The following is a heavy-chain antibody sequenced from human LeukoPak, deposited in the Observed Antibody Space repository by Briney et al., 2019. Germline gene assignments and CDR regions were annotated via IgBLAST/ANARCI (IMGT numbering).Heavy chain of an antibody. CDR1: GGSISSGGYY. CDR2: IYHSGST. CDR3: ARGAGWFGGSAVGAFDI. V-gene: IGHV4-30-2*01. Sequence: SETLSLTCTVSGGSISSGGYYWSWIRQPPGKGLEWIGEIYHSGSTNYNPSLKSRVTISVDKSKNQFSLKLSSVTAADTAVYYCARGAGWFGGSAVGAFDIWGQGTMVTVSS. J-gene: IGHJ3*02. D-gene: IGHD3-10*01.